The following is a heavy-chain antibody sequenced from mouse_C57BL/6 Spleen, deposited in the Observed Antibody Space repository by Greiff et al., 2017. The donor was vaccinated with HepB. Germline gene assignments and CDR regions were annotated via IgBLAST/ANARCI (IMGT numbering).Heavy chain of an antibody. CDR2: ISDGGSYT. D-gene: IGHD1-2*01. J-gene: IGHJ3*01. CDR3: ARESHPITTEAY. V-gene: IGHV5-4*01. Sequence: DVMLVESGGGLVKPGGSLKLSCAASGFTFSSYAMSWVRQTPEKRLEWVATISDGGSYTYYPDNVKGRFTISRDNAKNNLYLQMSHLKSEDTAMYYCARESHPITTEAYWGQGTLVTVSA. CDR1: GFTFSSYA.